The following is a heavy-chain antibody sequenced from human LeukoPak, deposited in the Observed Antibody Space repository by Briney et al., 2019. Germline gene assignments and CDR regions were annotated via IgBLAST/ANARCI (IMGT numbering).Heavy chain of an antibody. Sequence: QSSETLSLTCAVYGGSFSGYYWSWIRQAPGKGLEWVSAISGSGGSTYYADSVKGRFTISRDNSKNTLYLQMNSLRAEDTAVYYCAKDSGMSGSGSYVDYFDYWGQGTLVTVSS. J-gene: IGHJ4*02. CDR3: AKDSGMSGSGSYVDYFDY. CDR2: ISGSGGST. D-gene: IGHD3-10*01. V-gene: IGHV3-23*01. CDR1: GGSFSGYY.